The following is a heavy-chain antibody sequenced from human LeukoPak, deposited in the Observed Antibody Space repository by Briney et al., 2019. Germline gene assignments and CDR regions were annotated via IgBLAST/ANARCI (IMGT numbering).Heavy chain of an antibody. Sequence: GSSVKVSCKASGGTFSSYAISWVRQAPGQGLEWMGGIIPIFGTANYAQKFRGRVTITTDESTSTAYMELSSLRSEDTAVYYCARDLGITGTGGFDYWGQGTLVTVSS. V-gene: IGHV1-69*05. CDR2: IIPIFGTA. J-gene: IGHJ4*02. CDR3: ARDLGITGTGGFDY. CDR1: GGTFSSYA. D-gene: IGHD1-7*01.